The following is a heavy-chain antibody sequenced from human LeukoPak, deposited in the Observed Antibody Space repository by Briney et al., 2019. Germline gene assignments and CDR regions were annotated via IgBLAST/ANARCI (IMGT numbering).Heavy chain of an antibody. Sequence: GASVKVSCKASGYTFTGYYMHWVRQAPGQGLEWMGWINPNSGGTNYAQKFQGRVTMTRDTSISTAYMELSRLRSEDTAVYYCAREDYCSSTSCPLRVWGKGTTVTVSS. V-gene: IGHV1-2*02. CDR2: INPNSGGT. CDR1: GYTFTGYY. J-gene: IGHJ6*04. CDR3: AREDYCSSTSCPLRV. D-gene: IGHD2-2*01.